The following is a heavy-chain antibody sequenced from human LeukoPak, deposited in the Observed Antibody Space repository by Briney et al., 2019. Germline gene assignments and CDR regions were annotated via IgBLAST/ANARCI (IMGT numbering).Heavy chain of an antibody. CDR3: ARVGDGTSDI. J-gene: IGHJ3*02. CDR2: IYYSGNT. D-gene: IGHD3-16*01. Sequence: SETLSLTCTVSGGSMSSYYLSWIRQSPGKGLEWIGYIYYSGNTNYNPSLKSRVTISIDTSKNHFSLRLSFVTAADTAVYYCARVGDGTSDIWGRGTMVIVSS. CDR1: GGSMSSYY. V-gene: IGHV4-59*01.